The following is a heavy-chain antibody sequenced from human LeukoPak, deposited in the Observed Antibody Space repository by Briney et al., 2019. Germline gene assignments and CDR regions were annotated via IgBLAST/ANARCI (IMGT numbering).Heavy chain of an antibody. J-gene: IGHJ4*02. CDR3: GRDTSTAIDY. CDR2: TTNRPNAHTT. Sequence: GGSLRLSCAASGFTFTNHYMDWVRQAPGMGLEWIARTTNRPNAHTTSYAAAVRGRFTVSRDDSNNLLHLQMSSLKSDDTAVYYCGRDTSTAIDYWGRGPLVTVSS. D-gene: IGHD5-18*01. V-gene: IGHV3-72*01. CDR1: GFTFTNHY.